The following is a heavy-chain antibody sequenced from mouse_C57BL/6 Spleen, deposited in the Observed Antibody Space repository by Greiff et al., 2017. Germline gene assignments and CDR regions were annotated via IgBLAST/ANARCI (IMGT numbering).Heavy chain of an antibody. CDR1: GFNIKDDY. D-gene: IGHD2-2*01. CDR2: IDPENGDT. V-gene: IGHV14-4*01. J-gene: IGHJ2*01. Sequence: VQLQQSGAELVRPGASVKLSCTASGFNIKDDYMHWVKQRPEQGLEWIGWIDPENGDTEYASKFQGKATITADTSSNTAYLQRSILTSEDTAVYYCTTFGYDGFDYWGQGTTLTVSS. CDR3: TTFGYDGFDY.